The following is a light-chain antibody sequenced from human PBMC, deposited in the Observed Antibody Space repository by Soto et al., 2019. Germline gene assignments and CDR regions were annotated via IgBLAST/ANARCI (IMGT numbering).Light chain of an antibody. CDR2: STN. Sequence: QAVVTQEPSFSVSPGGTVKLTCGLSSGSVSTTNYPSWYQQTPGQAPRTLIYSTNTRSSGVPDRFSGSILGNKAALTITGAQAEDESDYYCVLYMGSGISVFGGGTKVTVL. V-gene: IGLV8-61*01. CDR1: SGSVSTTNY. CDR3: VLYMGSGISV. J-gene: IGLJ2*01.